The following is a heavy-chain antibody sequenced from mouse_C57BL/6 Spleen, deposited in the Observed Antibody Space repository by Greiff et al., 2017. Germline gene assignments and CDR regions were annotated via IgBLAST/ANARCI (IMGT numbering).Heavy chain of an antibody. CDR2: INPNNGGT. V-gene: IGHV1-22*01. CDR3: AREITTVVEDAMDY. Sequence: EVQLQQSGPELVKPGASVKMSCKASGYTFTDYNMHWVKQSHGKSLEWIGYINPNNGGTSYNQKFKGKATLTVNKSYSTAYMELRSLTSEDSAVYYCAREITTVVEDAMDYWGQGTSVTVSS. CDR1: GYTFTDYN. J-gene: IGHJ4*01. D-gene: IGHD1-1*01.